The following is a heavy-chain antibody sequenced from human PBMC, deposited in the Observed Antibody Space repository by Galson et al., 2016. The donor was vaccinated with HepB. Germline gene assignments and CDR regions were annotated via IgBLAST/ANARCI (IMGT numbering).Heavy chain of an antibody. CDR3: ARVSPVDYYYYMDG. Sequence: SLRLSCAASGFAFGSYSMNRVRQAPGKGLEWVSFISGRSSYIYYADSVEGRFTVSRDNAKNSLYLQMNSLRAEDTAVYDCARVSPVDYYYYMDGWGRGTTVTVS. CDR1: GFAFGSYS. J-gene: IGHJ6*03. V-gene: IGHV3-21*01. CDR2: ISGRSSYI.